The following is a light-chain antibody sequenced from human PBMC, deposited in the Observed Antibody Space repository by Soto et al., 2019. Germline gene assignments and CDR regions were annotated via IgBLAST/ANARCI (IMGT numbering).Light chain of an antibody. Sequence: AIQLTQSPSSLSASVGDRVTITRRASQGISSALAWYQQKPGKAPKLLIYDASSLESGVPSRFSGSGSGTDFTLTISSLQPEDFATYFCQQFHSYPITFGQGTRLEIK. V-gene: IGKV1-13*02. CDR2: DAS. CDR1: QGISSA. CDR3: QQFHSYPIT. J-gene: IGKJ5*01.